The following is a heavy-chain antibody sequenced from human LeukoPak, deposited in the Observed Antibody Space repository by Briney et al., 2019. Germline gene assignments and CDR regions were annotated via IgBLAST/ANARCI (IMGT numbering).Heavy chain of an antibody. CDR1: GFSFSTHA. Sequence: GGSLRLSCAASGFSFSTHAMTWVRQAPGKGLEWVSGISGSVGSTYYADSAKGRFIISRDNSKNTLFLQMNSLTAEDTAVYYCAKDRIAFEYWGQGTLVTVSS. D-gene: IGHD6-13*01. J-gene: IGHJ4*02. CDR2: ISGSVGST. V-gene: IGHV3-23*01. CDR3: AKDRIAFEY.